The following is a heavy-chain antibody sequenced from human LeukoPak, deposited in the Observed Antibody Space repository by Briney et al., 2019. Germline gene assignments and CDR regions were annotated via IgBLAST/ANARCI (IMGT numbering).Heavy chain of an antibody. CDR2: ISSSSSTI. D-gene: IGHD3-22*01. V-gene: IGHV3-48*04. CDR3: ARESYDSRGYHDGGDFQH. CDR1: GFTFSSYS. J-gene: IGHJ1*01. Sequence: GGSLRLSCAASGFTFSSYSMNWVRQAPGKGLEWVSYISSSSSTIYYADSVKGRFTISRDNAKNSLYLQMNSLRAEDTAVYYCARESYDSRGYHDGGDFQHWGQGTLVTVSS.